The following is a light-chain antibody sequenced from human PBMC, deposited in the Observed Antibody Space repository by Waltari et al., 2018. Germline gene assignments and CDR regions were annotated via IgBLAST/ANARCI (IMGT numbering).Light chain of an antibody. CDR3: MQWTHWPYT. CDR2: KVS. CDR1: QSRVHSDGNTH. J-gene: IGKJ2*01. Sequence: DVVMTQSPLSLPATLGQPASISCSASQSRVHSDGNTHLNWFQQKQGQSPRRLIYKVSNRDAGVPERFSGSGSGTYFTLKISRVEAEDVRIYYCMQWTHWPYTFGQGTKLEIK. V-gene: IGKV2-30*02.